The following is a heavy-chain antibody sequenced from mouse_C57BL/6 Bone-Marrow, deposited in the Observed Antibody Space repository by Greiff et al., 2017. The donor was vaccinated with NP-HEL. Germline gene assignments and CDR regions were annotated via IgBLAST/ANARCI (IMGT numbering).Heavy chain of an antibody. D-gene: IGHD1-1*01. CDR2: IYPGDGDT. CDR3: ARRDYYGSSFYYAMDY. Sequence: QVQLKESGPELVKPGASVKISCKASGYAFSSSWMNWVKQRPGKGLEWIGRIYPGDGDTNYNGKFKGKATLTADKSASTAYMQLSSLTSEDSAVYCCARRDYYGSSFYYAMDYWGQGTSVTVSS. V-gene: IGHV1-82*01. J-gene: IGHJ4*01. CDR1: GYAFSSSW.